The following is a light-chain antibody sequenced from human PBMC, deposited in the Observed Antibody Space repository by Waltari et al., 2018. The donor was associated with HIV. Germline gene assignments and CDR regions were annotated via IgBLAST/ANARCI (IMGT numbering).Light chain of an antibody. Sequence: QSVLTQPPSVSGAPGQRVTISCTVSSSQIGAGYDVDLYQQFPGRAPKLLIYGHSNRASGVPGRFAGSRSGASASLAITGLRAEDEADYYCQSYDSSLSVVFGGGTTLTVL. V-gene: IGLV1-40*03. CDR2: GHS. CDR1: SSQIGAGYD. J-gene: IGLJ2*01. CDR3: QSYDSSLSVV.